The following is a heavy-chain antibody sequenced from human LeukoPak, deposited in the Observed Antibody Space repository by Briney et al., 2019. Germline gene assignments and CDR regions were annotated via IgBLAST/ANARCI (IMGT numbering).Heavy chain of an antibody. CDR2: INPSGGST. J-gene: IGHJ5*02. Sequence: ASVKVSCKASGYTFTSYYMHWVRQAPGQGLEWMGIINPSGGSTSYAQKFQGRVTVTRDTSTSTVYMELSSLRSEDTAVYYCARDWYYYGSGPGTNWFDPWGQGTLVTVSS. D-gene: IGHD3-10*01. CDR1: GYTFTSYY. V-gene: IGHV1-46*01. CDR3: ARDWYYYGSGPGTNWFDP.